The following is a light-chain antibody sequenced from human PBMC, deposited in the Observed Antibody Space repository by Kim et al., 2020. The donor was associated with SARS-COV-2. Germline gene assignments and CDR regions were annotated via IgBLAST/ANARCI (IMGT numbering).Light chain of an antibody. CDR2: YAS. CDR3: QQYDNLP. Sequence: LSASVGDRVTIPCQARQDISNYLNWYQQKPGKAPKLLIYYASNLETGVPSRFSGSGSGTDFTFTISSLQPEDIATYYCQQYDNLPLDQGTRLEIK. V-gene: IGKV1-33*01. J-gene: IGKJ5*01. CDR1: QDISNY.